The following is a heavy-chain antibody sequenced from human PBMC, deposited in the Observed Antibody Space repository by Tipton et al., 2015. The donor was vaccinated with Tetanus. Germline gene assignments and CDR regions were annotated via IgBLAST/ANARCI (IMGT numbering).Heavy chain of an antibody. CDR1: GFTVSSNY. CDR2: IYSGGST. V-gene: IGHV3-53*01. Sequence: FLRLSCAASGFTVSSNYMSWVRQAPGKGLEWVSVIYSGGSTYYADSVKGRFTIPRDNSKNTLYLQMNSLRAEDTAVYYCARDGGYYYGDYASFDYWGQGTLVTVSS. D-gene: IGHD4-17*01. J-gene: IGHJ4*02. CDR3: ARDGGYYYGDYASFDY.